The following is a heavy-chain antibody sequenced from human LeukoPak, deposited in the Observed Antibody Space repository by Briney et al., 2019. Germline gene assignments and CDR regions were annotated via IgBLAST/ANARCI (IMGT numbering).Heavy chain of an antibody. V-gene: IGHV4-59*01. J-gene: IGHJ5*02. CDR3: ARDRDSSSWYGSGFDP. D-gene: IGHD6-13*01. CDR1: GGSISSYY. Sequence: SETLSLTCTVSGGSISSYYWSWIRQPPGKGLEWIGYTYYSGSTNYNPSLKSRVTVSVDTSKNQFSLKLSSVTAADTAVYYCARDRDSSSWYGSGFDPWGQGTLVTVSS. CDR2: TYYSGST.